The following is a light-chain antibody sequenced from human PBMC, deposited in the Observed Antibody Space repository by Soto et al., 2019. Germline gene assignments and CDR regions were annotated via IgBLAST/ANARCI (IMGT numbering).Light chain of an antibody. Sequence: QSALTQPASVSGSPGQSITISCTGTSSDVGAYNYVSWYQQHPGKAPKLVIYAVSDRPSGVSNHFSGSKSGNTASLTISGLQAEDEATYFCTSYTSSNTDVFGSGTKLTVL. J-gene: IGLJ1*01. CDR1: SSDVGAYNY. CDR2: AVS. CDR3: TSYTSSNTDV. V-gene: IGLV2-14*01.